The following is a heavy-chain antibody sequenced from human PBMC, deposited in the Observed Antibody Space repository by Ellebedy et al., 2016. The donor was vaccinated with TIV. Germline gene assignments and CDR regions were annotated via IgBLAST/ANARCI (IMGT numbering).Heavy chain of an antibody. Sequence: AALVKVSCKASGYTFTGYYMHWVRQAPGQGLEWMGWINPNSGDTNYAQKFQGRVNMTRDTSISTAYMELRRLRSDDTAVYCCARDRYSSSSTRANWFDPWGQGTLVTVSS. D-gene: IGHD6-6*01. CDR3: ARDRYSSSSTRANWFDP. CDR1: GYTFTGYY. J-gene: IGHJ5*02. V-gene: IGHV1-2*02. CDR2: INPNSGDT.